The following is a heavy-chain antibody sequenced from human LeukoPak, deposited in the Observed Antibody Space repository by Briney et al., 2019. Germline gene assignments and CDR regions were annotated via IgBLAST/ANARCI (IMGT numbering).Heavy chain of an antibody. Sequence: PGGSLRLSCSASGFTFSSYAMHWVRQAPAKGLEYVSAISSNGSSTYYADSVKGRFTISRDNSKNTLYLQMSSLRAEDTAVYYCVKGYCSSISCYGDCWGQGTLVTVSS. J-gene: IGHJ4*02. V-gene: IGHV3-64D*09. CDR3: VKGYCSSISCYGDC. CDR2: ISSNGSST. D-gene: IGHD2-2*01. CDR1: GFTFSSYA.